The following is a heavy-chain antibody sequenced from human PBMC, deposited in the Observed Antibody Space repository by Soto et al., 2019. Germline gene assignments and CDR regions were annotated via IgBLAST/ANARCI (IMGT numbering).Heavy chain of an antibody. V-gene: IGHV3-74*01. Sequence: EVQLVEPGGGLVQPGGSLRLSCAASGFTFSIYWMHWVRQVPGKGLVWVSRINADGNYTSNADFVKGRFTVSRDNAKNTLYLQMDSLRAEDTAVYFCARGGAYGDYRSDYWGQGTLVTVSS. CDR1: GFTFSIYW. CDR3: ARGGAYGDYRSDY. CDR2: INADGNYT. J-gene: IGHJ4*02. D-gene: IGHD4-17*01.